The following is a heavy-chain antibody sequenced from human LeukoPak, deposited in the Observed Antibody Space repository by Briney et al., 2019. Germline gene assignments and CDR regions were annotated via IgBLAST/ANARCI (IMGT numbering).Heavy chain of an antibody. V-gene: IGHV3-23*01. CDR1: GFTFDDYG. J-gene: IGHJ4*02. Sequence: PGGSLRLSCAASGFTFDDYGMSWVRQAPGKGLEWVSAISGSGVSTYYADSVKGRFTISRDNSKNSLYLQMNSLRAEDTAVYYCAKDPDYYGSGRSYYFDYWGQGTLVTVSS. D-gene: IGHD3-10*01. CDR2: ISGSGVST. CDR3: AKDPDYYGSGRSYYFDY.